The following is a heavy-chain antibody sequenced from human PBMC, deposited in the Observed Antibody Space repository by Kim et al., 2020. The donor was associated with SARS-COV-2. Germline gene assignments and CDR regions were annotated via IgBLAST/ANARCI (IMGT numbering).Heavy chain of an antibody. Sequence: YTPSLRGRVTISVDTSKNQFSRKLSSVTAADTAVYYCARLGMERWLQFLYWGQGTLVTVSS. CDR3: ARLGMERWLQFLY. D-gene: IGHD3-3*01. V-gene: IGHV4-39*01. J-gene: IGHJ4*02.